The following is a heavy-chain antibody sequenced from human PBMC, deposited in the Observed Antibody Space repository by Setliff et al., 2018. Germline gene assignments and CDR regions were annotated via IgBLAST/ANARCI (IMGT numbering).Heavy chain of an antibody. D-gene: IGHD3-3*01. CDR1: GGPISPYF. J-gene: IGHJ3*02. CDR2: IYHKGRT. CDR3: ASPGRDDLDSPFDAFDI. Sequence: PSETLSLTCTVSGGPISPYFWSWVRQPHGKGLEWIATIYHKGRTYYNPSLDSRVTISLDTTKNHFSLRLSSVTAADTAVYYCASPGRDDLDSPFDAFDIWGQGTKVTVSS. V-gene: IGHV4-59*04.